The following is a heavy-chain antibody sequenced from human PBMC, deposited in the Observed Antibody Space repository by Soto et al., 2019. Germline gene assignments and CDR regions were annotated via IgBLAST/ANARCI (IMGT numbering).Heavy chain of an antibody. V-gene: IGHV3-23*01. CDR1: GFTFSSYA. D-gene: IGHD3-16*01. CDR2: VSGDGINR. J-gene: IGHJ4*02. CDR3: ATTLACDH. Sequence: EVQLLESGGGLVQPGGSLRLSCAASGFTFSSYAMIWVRQAPGKGLDWVSAVSGDGINRSYADSVRGRFTISRDNSRNTLYLQMNSLRAEDTAVYYCATTLACDHWGQGTLFTVSA.